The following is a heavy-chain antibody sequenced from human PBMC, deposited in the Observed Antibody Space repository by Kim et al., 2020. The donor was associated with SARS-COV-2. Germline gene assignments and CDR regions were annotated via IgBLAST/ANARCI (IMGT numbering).Heavy chain of an antibody. CDR2: ISSNGGST. D-gene: IGHD3-3*01. V-gene: IGHV3-64D*09. CDR3: VKSYYDFWSGYYNPYYYGMDV. Sequence: GGSLRLSCSASGFTFSSYAMHWVRQAPGKGLEYVSAISSNGGSTYYADSVKGRFTISRDNSKNTLYLQMSSLRAEDTAVYYCVKSYYDFWSGYYNPYYYGMDVWGQGTTVTVSS. CDR1: GFTFSSYA. J-gene: IGHJ6*02.